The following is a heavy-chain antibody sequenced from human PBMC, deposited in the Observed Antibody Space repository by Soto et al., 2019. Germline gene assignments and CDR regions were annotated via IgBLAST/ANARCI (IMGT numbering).Heavy chain of an antibody. CDR2: ISYDGTIT. D-gene: IGHD2-2*01. CDR1: GFTISNYG. V-gene: IGHV3-30-3*01. CDR3: ATTRVGPCSSSICFSGIFDGMDV. Sequence: PGGSLRLSCAASGFTISNYGMHWVRHAPGKGLEWVAVISYDGTITYYADPVKGRFTISRDNSKNTLYLQMNSLRTEDTAVYYCATTRVGPCSSSICFSGIFDGMDVWGQGTTVTVSS. J-gene: IGHJ6*02.